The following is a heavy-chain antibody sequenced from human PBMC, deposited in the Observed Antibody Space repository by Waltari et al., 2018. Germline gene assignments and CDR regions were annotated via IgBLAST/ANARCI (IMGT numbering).Heavy chain of an antibody. V-gene: IGHV3-9*01. J-gene: IGHJ4*02. Sequence: EVQLVESGGGLVQPGRSLRLSCAASGFTFDDYAMQWVGQAPGKGLEWVSGISWNSGSIGYSDSVKGRFTISRDNANNSLYLQMNSLRAEDTALYYCAKGHYDSSGYFDYWGQGTLVTVSS. CDR2: ISWNSGSI. CDR3: AKGHYDSSGYFDY. CDR1: GFTFDDYA. D-gene: IGHD3-22*01.